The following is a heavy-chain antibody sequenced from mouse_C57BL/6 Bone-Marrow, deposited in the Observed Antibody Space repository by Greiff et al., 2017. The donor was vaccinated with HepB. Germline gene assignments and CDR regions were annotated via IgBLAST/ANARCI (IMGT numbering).Heavy chain of an antibody. CDR1: GYSFTSYY. CDR2: IYPGSGNT. V-gene: IGHV1-66*01. J-gene: IGHJ4*01. CDR3: ARGAYYSNYDAMDY. Sequence: VQLQQSGPELVKPGASVKISCKASGYSFTSYYIHWVKQRPGQGLEWIGWIYPGSGNTKYNEKFKGKATLTADTSSSTAYMQLSSLTSEDSAVYYCARGAYYSNYDAMDYWGQGTSVTVSP. D-gene: IGHD2-5*01.